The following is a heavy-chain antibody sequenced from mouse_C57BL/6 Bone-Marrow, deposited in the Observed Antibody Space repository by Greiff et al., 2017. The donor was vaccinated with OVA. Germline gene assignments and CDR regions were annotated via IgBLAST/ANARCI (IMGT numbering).Heavy chain of an antibody. CDR1: GFNIKDYY. V-gene: IGHV14-2*01. CDR2: LDPEDGET. CDR3: ARAPHYYGSSYDYFDY. J-gene: IGHJ2*01. Sequence: VQLQQSGAELVKPGASVKLSCTASGFNIKDYYMHWVKQRTEQGLEWIGRLDPEDGETKSAPKFQGKATITADTSSNTAYLQLSSLTSEDTAVYYCARAPHYYGSSYDYFDYWGQGTTLTVSS. D-gene: IGHD1-1*01.